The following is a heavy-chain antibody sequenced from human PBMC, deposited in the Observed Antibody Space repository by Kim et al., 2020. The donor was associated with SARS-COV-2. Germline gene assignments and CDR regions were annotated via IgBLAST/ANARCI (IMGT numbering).Heavy chain of an antibody. Sequence: GGSLRLSCAASGFTFSSYSMNWVRQAPGKGLEWVSSISSSSSYIYYADSVKGRFTISRDNAKNSLYLQMNSLRAEDTAVYYCARGGGKVVVVSWFDPWGQGTLVTVSS. J-gene: IGHJ5*02. CDR2: ISSSSSYI. CDR1: GFTFSSYS. CDR3: ARGGGKVVVVSWFDP. D-gene: IGHD2-15*01. V-gene: IGHV3-21*01.